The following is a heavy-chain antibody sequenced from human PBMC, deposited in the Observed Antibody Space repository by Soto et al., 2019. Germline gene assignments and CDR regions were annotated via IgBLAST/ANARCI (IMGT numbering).Heavy chain of an antibody. CDR2: INAGNVNT. V-gene: IGHV1-3*01. J-gene: IGHJ6*02. D-gene: IGHD3-10*01. CDR3: SSSLWFGEAQFYYYYGMDV. Sequence: ASVKVSCKASGYTFTSYAMHWVRQAPGQRLEKMRWINAGNVNTKYSQKFQSRVTITRDTTASTAYMELSSLRSEDTAVYYCSSSLWFGEAQFYYYYGMDVWGQGTTVTVSS. CDR1: GYTFTSYA.